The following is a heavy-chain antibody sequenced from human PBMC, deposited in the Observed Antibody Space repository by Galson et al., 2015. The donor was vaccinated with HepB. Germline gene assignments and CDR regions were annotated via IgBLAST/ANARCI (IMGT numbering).Heavy chain of an antibody. J-gene: IGHJ3*02. CDR2: IVVGSGNT. CDR3: AAEIGLRVTTVAYDAFDI. V-gene: IGHV1-58*01. D-gene: IGHD4-23*01. Sequence: SVKVSCKASGFTFTSSAVQWVRQARGQRLEWIGWIVVGSGNTNYAQKFQERVTITRGMSTSTAYMELSSLRSEDTAVYYCAAEIGLRVTTVAYDAFDIWGQGTMVTVSS. CDR1: GFTFTSSA.